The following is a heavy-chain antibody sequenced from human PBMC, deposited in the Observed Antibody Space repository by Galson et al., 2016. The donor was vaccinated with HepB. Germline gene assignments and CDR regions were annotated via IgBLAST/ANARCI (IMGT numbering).Heavy chain of an antibody. CDR3: VRGRVNDFWSGYTERATHYFDS. D-gene: IGHD3-3*01. V-gene: IGHV3-64D*06. J-gene: IGHJ4*02. Sequence: SLRLSCAASGLIVSNDYMNWVRQAPGKGLEFVSAITIYGGRTHYADSVKGRFTISRDDSKNTLNLQMSRLRTEDTAVYYCVRGRVNDFWSGYTERATHYFDSWGQGNLVTVSS. CDR2: ITIYGGRT. CDR1: GLIVSNDY.